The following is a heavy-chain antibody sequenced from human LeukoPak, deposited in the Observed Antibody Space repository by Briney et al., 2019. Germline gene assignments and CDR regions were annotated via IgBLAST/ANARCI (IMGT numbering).Heavy chain of an antibody. J-gene: IGHJ4*02. D-gene: IGHD6-6*01. CDR2: ISGSGGST. V-gene: IGHV3-23*01. CDR3: AKGRYSSSSYYFDY. Sequence: GGSLRLSCAASGFTFSNYAMSWVRQAPGKGLEWVSAISGSGGSTYYADSVKGRFTISRDNSKNTLYLQMNSLRAEDTAVYYCAKGRYSSSSYYFDYWGQGTLVTVSS. CDR1: GFTFSNYA.